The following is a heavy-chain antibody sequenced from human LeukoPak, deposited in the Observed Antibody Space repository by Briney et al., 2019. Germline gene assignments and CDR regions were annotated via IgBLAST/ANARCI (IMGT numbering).Heavy chain of an antibody. CDR3: ARVKGSNWFDP. V-gene: IGHV4-59*01. CDR2: IYNSEST. Sequence: SETLSLTCTVPAVSISIYYWSWIRQPPGKGLEWIGYIYNSESTYYNPSLKSRVTISLDTSKKQFSLRLNSVTAADTAVYYCARVKGSNWFDPWGQGTLVTVSS. J-gene: IGHJ5*02. CDR1: AVSISIYY. D-gene: IGHD6-6*01.